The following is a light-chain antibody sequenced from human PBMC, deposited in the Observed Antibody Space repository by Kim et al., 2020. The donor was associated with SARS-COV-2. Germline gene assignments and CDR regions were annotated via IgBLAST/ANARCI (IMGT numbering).Light chain of an antibody. CDR2: GAS. Sequence: SPGERATPSCSASQSFSSRYLAWYQQKPGQAPRLLIYGASSRATGIPDWFSGSGSGTDFTLTISRLEPEDFAVYYCQQYGSSPRTFGQGTKVDIK. V-gene: IGKV3-20*01. CDR3: QQYGSSPRT. J-gene: IGKJ1*01. CDR1: QSFSSRY.